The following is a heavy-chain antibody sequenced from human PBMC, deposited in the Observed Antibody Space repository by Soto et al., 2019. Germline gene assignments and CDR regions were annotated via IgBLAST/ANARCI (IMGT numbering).Heavy chain of an antibody. J-gene: IGHJ6*02. CDR3: AKDKRGRDGYNFGTRYYYGMDV. CDR2: IIPIFGPA. CDR1: GGTFSSYA. V-gene: IGHV1-69*01. Sequence: QVQLVQSGAEVKKPGSSVKVSCKASGGTFSSYAISWVRQAPGQGLEWMGGIIPIFGPANYAQKFQGRVTITADEFTSTLYMELSSLRSEDTAVYYCAKDKRGRDGYNFGTRYYYGMDVWGQGATVTVSS. D-gene: IGHD5-12*01.